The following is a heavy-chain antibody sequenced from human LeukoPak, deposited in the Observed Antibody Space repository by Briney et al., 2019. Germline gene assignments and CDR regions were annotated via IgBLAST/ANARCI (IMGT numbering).Heavy chain of an antibody. CDR3: TRLSTSVAGGDH. CDR2: IKKDGSEE. Sequence: PGGSLRLSCTASGFSFSASWMSWVRQTPGKGLEWVANIKKDGSEEYYVDSVKTRFTISRDNAKNSLYLQLNSVIVEDTAVYYCTRLSTSVAGGDHWGQGTLVTVSS. J-gene: IGHJ4*02. V-gene: IGHV3-7*01. D-gene: IGHD6-19*01. CDR1: GFSFSASW.